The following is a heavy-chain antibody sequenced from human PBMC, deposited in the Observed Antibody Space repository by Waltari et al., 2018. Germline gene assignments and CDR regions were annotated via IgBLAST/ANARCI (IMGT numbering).Heavy chain of an antibody. CDR2: IIPIFGTA. Sequence: QVQLVQSGAEVKKPGSSVKVSCKASGGTFSSYAISWVRQAPGQGLEWMGGIIPIFGTATYAQKFHGRVTITADESTSTAYMELSSLRSEDTAVYYCARVADILTGYSGPFDYWGQGTLVTVSS. J-gene: IGHJ4*02. CDR1: GGTFSSYA. CDR3: ARVADILTGYSGPFDY. D-gene: IGHD3-9*01. V-gene: IGHV1-69*13.